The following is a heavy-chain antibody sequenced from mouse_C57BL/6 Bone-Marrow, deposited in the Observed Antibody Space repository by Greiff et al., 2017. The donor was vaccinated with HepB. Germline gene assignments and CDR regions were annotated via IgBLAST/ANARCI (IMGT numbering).Heavy chain of an antibody. D-gene: IGHD1-1*01. V-gene: IGHV1-4*01. CDR1: GYTFTSYT. J-gene: IGHJ3*01. CDR2: INPSSGYT. Sequence: LEESGAELARPGASVKMSCKASGYTFTSYTMHWVKQRPGQGLEWIGYINPSSGYTKYNQKFKDKATLTADKSSSTAYMQLSSLTSEDSAVYYCARRGGYYYGSSPWFAYWGQGTLVTVSA. CDR3: ARRGGYYYGSSPWFAY.